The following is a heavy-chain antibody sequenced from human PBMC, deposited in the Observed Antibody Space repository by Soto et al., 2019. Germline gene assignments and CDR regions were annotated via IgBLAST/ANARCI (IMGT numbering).Heavy chain of an antibody. CDR3: ARERFSRYYYYGMDV. CDR2: ISSSGSTI. J-gene: IGHJ6*02. CDR1: GFTFSSYE. Sequence: GGSLRLSCAASGFTFSSYEMNWVRQAPGKGLEWVSYISSSGSTIYYADSVKGRFTISRDNAKNSLYLQMNSLRAEDTAVYYCARERFSRYYYYGMDVWGQGTTVTVSS. V-gene: IGHV3-48*03.